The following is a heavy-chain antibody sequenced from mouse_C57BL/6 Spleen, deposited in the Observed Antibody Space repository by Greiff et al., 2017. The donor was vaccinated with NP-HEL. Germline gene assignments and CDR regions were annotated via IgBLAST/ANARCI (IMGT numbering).Heavy chain of an antibody. CDR1: GYTFTSYW. CDR3: AREGVNYAMDY. Sequence: QVQLQQPGAELVRPGSSVKLSCKASGYTFTSYWMHWVKQRPIQGLEWIGNIDPSDSETHYNQKFKDKATLTVDKSSSTAYMQLSSLTSEDSAVYYCAREGVNYAMDYWGQRTSVTVSS. J-gene: IGHJ4*01. D-gene: IGHD2-1*01. V-gene: IGHV1-52*01. CDR2: IDPSDSET.